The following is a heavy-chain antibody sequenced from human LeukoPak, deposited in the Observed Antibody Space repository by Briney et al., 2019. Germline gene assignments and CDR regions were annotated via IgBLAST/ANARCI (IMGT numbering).Heavy chain of an antibody. V-gene: IGHV1-69*13. D-gene: IGHD5-18*01. CDR3: ARRGYSYGLVSYFDY. CDR1: GGTFSRYA. J-gene: IGHJ4*02. CDR2: IIPIFGTA. Sequence: SVKVSCKASGGTFSRYAISWVRQAPGQGLEWMGGIIPIFGTANYAQKFQGRVTITADESTSTAYMELSSLRSEDTAVYYCARRGYSYGLVSYFDYWGQGTLVTVSS.